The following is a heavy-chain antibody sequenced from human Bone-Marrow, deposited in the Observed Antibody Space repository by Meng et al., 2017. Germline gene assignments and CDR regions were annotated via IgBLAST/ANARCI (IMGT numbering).Heavy chain of an antibody. V-gene: IGHV1-18*01. CDR3: ARTYYYDSSGYPVRYYYGMDV. J-gene: IGHJ6*02. Sequence: ASAKVSCKASGYTFTSSGISWVRQAPGQGLEWMGWISAYNGNTNYAQKLQGRVTMTTDTSTSTAYMELRSLRSDDTAVYYCARTYYYDSSGYPVRYYYGMDVWGQGTTVTVSS. CDR2: ISAYNGNT. D-gene: IGHD3-22*01. CDR1: GYTFTSSG.